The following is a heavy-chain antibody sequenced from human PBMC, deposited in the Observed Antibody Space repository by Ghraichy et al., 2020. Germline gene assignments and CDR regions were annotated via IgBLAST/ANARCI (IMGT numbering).Heavy chain of an antibody. J-gene: IGHJ4*02. CDR1: NGPFDSYY. D-gene: IGHD6-13*01. V-gene: IGHV4-34*01. CDR3: ARGRKSSQQLVPLPFDY. CDR2: INHSGST. Sequence: QTLSLTCAVYNGPFDSYYWSWIRQPPGKGLQWIGEINHSGSTNYNPSLKSRVALSVDRLKNQFSLRLSFVTAADTAMYYCARGRKSSQQLVPLPFDYWGQGTLVNVSS.